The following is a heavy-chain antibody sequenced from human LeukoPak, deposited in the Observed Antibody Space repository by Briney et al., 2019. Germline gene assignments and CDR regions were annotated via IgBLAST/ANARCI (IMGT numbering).Heavy chain of an antibody. Sequence: PSETLSLTCAVYGGSFSGYYWSWIRQPPGKGLEWIGEINHSGSTNYNPSLKSRVTISVDTSKNQFSLKLSSVTAADTAVYYCARASMYYDFWSGYSGYYFDYWGQGTLVTVSS. J-gene: IGHJ4*02. CDR1: GGSFSGYY. CDR3: ARASMYYDFWSGYSGYYFDY. V-gene: IGHV4-34*01. CDR2: INHSGST. D-gene: IGHD3-3*01.